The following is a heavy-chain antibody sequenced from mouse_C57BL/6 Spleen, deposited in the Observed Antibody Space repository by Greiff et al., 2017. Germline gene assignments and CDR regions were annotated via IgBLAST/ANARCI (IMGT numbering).Heavy chain of an antibody. D-gene: IGHD1-1*01. CDR1: GFTFSSYA. J-gene: IGHJ3*01. V-gene: IGHV5-9-1*02. Sequence: EVKVEESGEGLVKPGGSLKLSCAASGFTFSSYAMSWVRQSPEKRLEWVAYISSGGDYIYYADTVKGRFTISRDNARNTLYLQMSSLKSEDTAMYYCTRDYGSSWFAYWGQGTLVTVSA. CDR3: TRDYGSSWFAY. CDR2: ISSGGDYI.